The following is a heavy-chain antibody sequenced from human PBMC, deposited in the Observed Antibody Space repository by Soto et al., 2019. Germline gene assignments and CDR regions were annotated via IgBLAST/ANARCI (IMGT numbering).Heavy chain of an antibody. Sequence: QVQLVQSGAEVKKPGSSVKVSCKASGNTLSSYAFTWLRQAPGKGFELMGTIIPILRTTEYEQKFQGRVTITADESTTTGYMELSGLTSGDTGIYFCASGYQPILPFDFWGQGTLVTVSS. D-gene: IGHD2-2*03. CDR3: ASGYQPILPFDF. CDR1: GNTLSSYA. J-gene: IGHJ4*02. V-gene: IGHV1-69*11. CDR2: IIPILRTT.